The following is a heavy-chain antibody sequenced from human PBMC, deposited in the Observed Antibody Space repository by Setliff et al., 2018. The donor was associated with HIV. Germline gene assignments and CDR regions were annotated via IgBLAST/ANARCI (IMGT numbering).Heavy chain of an antibody. CDR3: ARPQYYYDTSGDDD. CDR1: GGTFSSYA. CDR2: INPRGGST. Sequence: ASVKVSCKASGGTFSSYAISWVRQAPGQGLEWMGIINPRGGSTTYAQKLQGRVTMTRDTSTSTVYMELSSLKTEDTAVYYCARPQYYYDTSGDDDWGQGTLVTVSS. D-gene: IGHD3-22*01. J-gene: IGHJ4*02. V-gene: IGHV1-46*03.